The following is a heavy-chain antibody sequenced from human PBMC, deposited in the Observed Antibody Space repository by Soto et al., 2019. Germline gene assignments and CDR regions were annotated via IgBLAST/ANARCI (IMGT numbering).Heavy chain of an antibody. CDR3: ARSLGPDIVVVPAICD. V-gene: IGHV3-30-3*01. CDR2: ISYDGSNK. D-gene: IGHD2-2*01. J-gene: IGHJ4*02. Sequence: GGSLRLSCAASGFTFSSYAMHWVRQAPGKGLEWVAVISYDGSNKYYADSVKGRFTISRDNSKNTLYLQMNSLRAEDTAVYYCARSLGPDIVVVPAICDWGQGTLVTVSS. CDR1: GFTFSSYA.